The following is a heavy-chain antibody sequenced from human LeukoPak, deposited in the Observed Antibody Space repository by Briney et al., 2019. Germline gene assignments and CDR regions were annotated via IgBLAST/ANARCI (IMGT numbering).Heavy chain of an antibody. D-gene: IGHD6-13*01. CDR3: AKDRYSSSPTSYFDY. CDR2: ISGSGGST. V-gene: IGHV3-23*01. Sequence: GGSLRLSCAASGFTFSSYGMSWVRQAPGKGLEWVSAISGSGGSTYYADSVKGRSTISRDNSKNTLYLQMNSLRAEDTAVYYCAKDRYSSSPTSYFDYWGQGTLVTVSS. J-gene: IGHJ4*02. CDR1: GFTFSSYG.